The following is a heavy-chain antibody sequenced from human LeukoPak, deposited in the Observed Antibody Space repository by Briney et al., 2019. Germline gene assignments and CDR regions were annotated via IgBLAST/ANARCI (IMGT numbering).Heavy chain of an antibody. D-gene: IGHD3-3*01. V-gene: IGHV4-34*01. J-gene: IGHJ4*02. CDR2: INHSGST. Sequence: SETLSLTCAVYGGSFSGYYWSWIRQPPGKGLEWIGEINHSGSTNYNPSLKSRVTISVDTSKNQFSLKLSSVTAADTAVYYCARGPYDFWSGNLYYFDYWGQGTLVTVSP. CDR1: GGSFSGYY. CDR3: ARGPYDFWSGNLYYFDY.